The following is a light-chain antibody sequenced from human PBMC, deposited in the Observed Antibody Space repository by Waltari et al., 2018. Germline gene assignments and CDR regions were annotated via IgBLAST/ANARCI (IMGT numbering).Light chain of an antibody. CDR3: QQTYSTPWT. Sequence: DIQMTQSPSSLSASVGDRITITCRASQSIRTYLNWYLQRPGKAPRLLIYATSGLQSGAPSRFSGSGSGTEFAITVSSLQREDFGTYYCQQTYSTPWTFGRGTKVEI. CDR2: ATS. V-gene: IGKV1-39*01. CDR1: QSIRTY. J-gene: IGKJ1*01.